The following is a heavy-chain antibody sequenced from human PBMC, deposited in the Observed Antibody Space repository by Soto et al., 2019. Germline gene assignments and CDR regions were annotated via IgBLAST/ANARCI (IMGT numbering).Heavy chain of an antibody. D-gene: IGHD2-2*02. J-gene: IGHJ4*02. Sequence: QVQLVQSGAEVKKPGSSVKVSCKASGGTFSTYTISWVRQAPGQGLEWMGRIIPILGVPNYAQNLQGRVTITADKSTSTAYMELSSLRSEDTAVYYCTRGLCSSTSCYNYFDYWGQGTLVTVSS. CDR1: GGTFSTYT. V-gene: IGHV1-69*02. CDR2: IIPILGVP. CDR3: TRGLCSSTSCYNYFDY.